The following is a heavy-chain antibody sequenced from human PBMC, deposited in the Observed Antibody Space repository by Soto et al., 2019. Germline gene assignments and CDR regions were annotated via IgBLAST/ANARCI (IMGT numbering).Heavy chain of an antibody. CDR1: GDSISNYY. J-gene: IGHJ4*02. Sequence: SETLSLTCTVSGDSISNYYWSWIRQPPGKRLEWIGYIYYTGSTIYNPSLESRVTMSVDTSKNQFSLKVNSVNAADTAVYYCAKYRRTEAEGYTLDYWGRGTLVTVSS. V-gene: IGHV4-59*01. CDR2: IYYTGST. D-gene: IGHD6-13*01. CDR3: AKYRRTEAEGYTLDY.